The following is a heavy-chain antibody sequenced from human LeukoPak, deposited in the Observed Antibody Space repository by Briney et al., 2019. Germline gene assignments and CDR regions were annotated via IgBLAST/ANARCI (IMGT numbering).Heavy chain of an antibody. V-gene: IGHV3-23*01. Sequence: GGSLRLSCAASGFTFSSYAMSWVRQAPGKGLEWVSAISGSGGSTYYADSVKGRLTISRDNAKNSLYLQMNSLRAEDTAVYYCARRSSSSGDDYWGQGTLVTVSS. J-gene: IGHJ4*02. D-gene: IGHD6-6*01. CDR3: ARRSSSSGDDY. CDR2: ISGSGGST. CDR1: GFTFSSYA.